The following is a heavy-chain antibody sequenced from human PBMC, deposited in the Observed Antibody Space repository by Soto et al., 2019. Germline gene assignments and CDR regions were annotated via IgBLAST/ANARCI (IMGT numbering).Heavy chain of an antibody. J-gene: IGHJ6*02. CDR2: IYPGDSDT. CDR3: AREAGGSHYYYYGMDV. CDR1: GYSFTSYW. V-gene: IGHV5-51*01. D-gene: IGHD6-13*01. Sequence: GESLKISCKGSGYSFTSYWIGWVRQMPGKGLEWMGIIYPGDSDTRYSPSFQGQVTISADKSISTAYMELSRLRSDDTAVYYCAREAGGSHYYYYGMDVWGQGTTVTVSS.